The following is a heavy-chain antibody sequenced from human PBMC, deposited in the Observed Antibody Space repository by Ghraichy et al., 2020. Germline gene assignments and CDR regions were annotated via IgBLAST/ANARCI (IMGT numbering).Heavy chain of an antibody. Sequence: SETLSLTCAVSGASLTSRGYSWSWIRQPPGKGLEWIGYIYYSGSTYYNPSLKSRVTISFDRSKNQFSLEVSPVTAADTAMYYCARGASVCNTASCYGMHFDLWGQGTLLTVSS. D-gene: IGHD2-2*01. V-gene: IGHV4-30-2*01. J-gene: IGHJ4*01. CDR1: GASLTSRGYS. CDR3: ARGASVCNTASCYGMHFDL. CDR2: IYYSGST.